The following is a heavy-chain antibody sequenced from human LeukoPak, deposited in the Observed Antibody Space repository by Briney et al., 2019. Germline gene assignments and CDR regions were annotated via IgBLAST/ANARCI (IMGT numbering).Heavy chain of an antibody. D-gene: IGHD5-18*01. Sequence: GSLRLSCAASGFTFSIYAMSWVRQAPGKGPEWVSAMSASDLRTYYADSVKGRFTISRDNSKNTLYLQMNSLRAEDTAVYYCVKDRAYSFDYWGQGTLVTVSS. CDR2: MSASDLRT. CDR1: GFTFSIYA. CDR3: VKDRAYSFDY. V-gene: IGHV3-23*01. J-gene: IGHJ4*02.